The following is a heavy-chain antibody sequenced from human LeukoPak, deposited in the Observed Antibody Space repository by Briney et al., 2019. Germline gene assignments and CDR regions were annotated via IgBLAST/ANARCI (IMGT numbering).Heavy chain of an antibody. CDR2: ISGSSGTT. CDR1: GGSFSGYY. CDR3: AKSKEDCCGSFDP. V-gene: IGHV3-23*01. J-gene: IGHJ5*02. Sequence: ETLSLTCAVYGGSFSGYYWSWVRQAPGKGLEWVSAISGSSGTTYYADSAQGRFTISRDKSKNTLYLQMNSLRAEDTAVYYCAKSKEDCCGSFDPWGQGTLVTVSS. D-gene: IGHD2-15*01.